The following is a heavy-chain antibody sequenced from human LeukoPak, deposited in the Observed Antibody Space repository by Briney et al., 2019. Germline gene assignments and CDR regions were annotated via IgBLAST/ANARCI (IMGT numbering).Heavy chain of an antibody. V-gene: IGHV3-7*01. CDR1: GFTFSNNF. J-gene: IGHJ4*02. Sequence: GGSLRLSCAASGFTFSNNFMSWVRQAPGKGLEWVANIRSDGNERWYVDSVKGRFTISRDNAKNSLYLQMNSLRAEDTAVYYCVREAFYYFDCWGQGTLVTVSS. CDR2: IRSDGNER. CDR3: VREAFYYFDC.